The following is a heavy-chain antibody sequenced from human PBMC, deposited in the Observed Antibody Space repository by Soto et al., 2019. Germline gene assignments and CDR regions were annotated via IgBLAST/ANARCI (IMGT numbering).Heavy chain of an antibody. Sequence: GGSLRLSCVASRFTFSAYWMSWVRQSPGKGLEWVANIKQDGSEKYYVDSVKDRFTISRDNAKNSLYLQMNSLRAGDSAVYYCARVYPGSGWPYHYYGMDVWGQGTTVTVSS. V-gene: IGHV3-7*01. CDR1: RFTFSAYW. CDR3: ARVYPGSGWPYHYYGMDV. CDR2: IKQDGSEK. D-gene: IGHD6-19*01. J-gene: IGHJ6*02.